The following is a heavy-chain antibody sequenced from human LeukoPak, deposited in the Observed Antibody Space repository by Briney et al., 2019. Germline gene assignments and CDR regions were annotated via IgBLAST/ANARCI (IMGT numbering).Heavy chain of an antibody. CDR3: AKASSGWEFDY. D-gene: IGHD6-19*01. CDR2: ISGSGGNT. V-gene: IGHV3-23*01. J-gene: IGHJ4*02. CDR1: GFTFSSFA. Sequence: GGSLRLSCAASGFTFSSFAMSWVRQAPGKGLEWVSSISGSGGNTYYADSVKGRFTIYRDNSKNTLYLQMNSLRAEDTAVYYCAKASSGWEFDYWGQGTLVTVSS.